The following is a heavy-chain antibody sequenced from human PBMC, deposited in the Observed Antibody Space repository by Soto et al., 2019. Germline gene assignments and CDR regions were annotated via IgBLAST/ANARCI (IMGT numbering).Heavy chain of an antibody. D-gene: IGHD5-18*01. CDR2: INHSGST. Sequence: SETLSLTCTVSGGSISSYYWSWIRQPPGKGLEWIGEINHSGSTNYNPSLKSRVTISVDTSKNQFSLKLSSVTAANTAVYYCARGWIQLWSDYWGQGTLVTVSS. CDR3: ARGWIQLWSDY. J-gene: IGHJ4*02. V-gene: IGHV4-34*01. CDR1: GGSISSYY.